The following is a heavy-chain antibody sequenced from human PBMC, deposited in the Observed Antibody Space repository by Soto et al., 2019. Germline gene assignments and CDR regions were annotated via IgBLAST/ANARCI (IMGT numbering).Heavy chain of an antibody. Sequence: EPQLVESGGGLVKPGGSLRLSCAASGFTFANAWISWVRQAPGRGLEWVGRIKSKIDGRTTNYAAPVKDRFTISRDDSKNTLYLQMNSLKTVDTAVYYCSTPHGRNAFDIWGQGTMVTVSS. V-gene: IGHV3-15*01. CDR3: STPHGRNAFDI. J-gene: IGHJ3*02. CDR1: GFTFANAW. D-gene: IGHD2-8*01. CDR2: IKSKIDGRTT.